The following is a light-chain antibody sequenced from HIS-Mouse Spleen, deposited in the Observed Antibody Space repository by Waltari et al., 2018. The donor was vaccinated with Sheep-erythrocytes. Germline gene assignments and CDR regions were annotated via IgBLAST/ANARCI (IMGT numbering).Light chain of an antibody. CDR1: SSDVGGYNY. J-gene: IGLJ3*02. CDR2: EVS. Sequence: QSALTQPPSASGSPGQSVTISCTGTSSDVGGYNYVTWYQPHPGNAPNLMIYEVSTRPSGVPDRFSGSKSGNTASLTVSGLQAEDEADYYCSSYAGSNNWVFGGGTKLTVL. V-gene: IGLV2-8*01. CDR3: SSYAGSNNWV.